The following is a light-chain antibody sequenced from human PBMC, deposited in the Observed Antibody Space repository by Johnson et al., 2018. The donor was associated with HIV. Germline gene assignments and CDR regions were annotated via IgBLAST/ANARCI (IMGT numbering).Light chain of an antibody. J-gene: IGLJ1*01. CDR2: DTY. V-gene: IGLV1-51*01. Sequence: QSVLTQPPSVSAAPGQKVTISCSGSSSDIGNNYVSWYQQLPGTAPKLLIYDTYKRFFEIPDRFSGSKSGTSATLGITGLQTGDEADYYCGTWDSSLSAGGGFGTGTKVTVL. CDR3: GTWDSSLSAGGG. CDR1: SSDIGNNY.